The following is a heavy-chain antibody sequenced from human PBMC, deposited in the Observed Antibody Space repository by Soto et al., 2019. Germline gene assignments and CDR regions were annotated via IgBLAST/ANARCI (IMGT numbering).Heavy chain of an antibody. Sequence: EVQLVESGGGLVQPGGSLRLSCAASGFTVSSNYMSWVRQAPGKGLEWVSVIYSGGSTYYADSVKGRFTISRDNSKNTRYLQMNSLRAEDTAVYYCARGGSYGGNSEGEIDYWGQGTLGTVSS. D-gene: IGHD4-17*01. CDR1: GFTVSSNY. CDR3: ARGGSYGGNSEGEIDY. V-gene: IGHV3-66*01. CDR2: IYSGGST. J-gene: IGHJ4*02.